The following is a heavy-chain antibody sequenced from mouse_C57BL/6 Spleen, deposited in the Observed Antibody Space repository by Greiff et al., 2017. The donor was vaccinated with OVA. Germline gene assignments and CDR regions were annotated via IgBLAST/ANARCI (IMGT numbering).Heavy chain of an antibody. J-gene: IGHJ2*01. CDR1: GFTFSDYG. V-gene: IGHV5-17*01. CDR3: ARTVYYGSPYFDY. CDR2: ISSGSSTI. D-gene: IGHD1-1*01. Sequence: EVKLMESGGGLVKPGGSLKLSCAASGFTFSDYGMHWVRQAPEKGLEWVAYISSGSSTIYYADTVKGRFTISRDNAKNTLFLQMTSLRSEDTAMYYCARTVYYGSPYFDYWGQGTTLTVSS.